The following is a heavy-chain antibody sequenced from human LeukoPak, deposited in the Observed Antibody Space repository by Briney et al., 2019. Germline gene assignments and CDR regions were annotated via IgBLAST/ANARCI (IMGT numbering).Heavy chain of an antibody. D-gene: IGHD3-22*01. Sequence: GESLKMSCKGSGYSFTSYWIAWVRQMPGKGLEWMGIVYPGDSDTRYSPSFQGQVTISADKSISTAYLQWSSLKASDTAIYYCARRYYYDSHRYLDYWGQGTLVIVSS. CDR3: ARRYYYDSHRYLDY. V-gene: IGHV5-51*01. CDR1: GYSFTSYW. J-gene: IGHJ4*02. CDR2: VYPGDSDT.